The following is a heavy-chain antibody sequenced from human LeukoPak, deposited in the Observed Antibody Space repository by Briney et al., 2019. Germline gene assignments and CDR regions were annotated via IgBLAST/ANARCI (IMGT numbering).Heavy chain of an antibody. CDR3: AKGQSASSTFDS. CDR2: IRGSSDVI. CDR1: GFTFSSHA. V-gene: IGHV3-23*01. J-gene: IGHJ4*02. Sequence: GGSLGLSCAASGFTFSSHAMSWVRQAPGKGLEWISLIRGSSDVIEYADSVRGRFAISRDNSKNTVSLQMNNLRAEDTAVYYCAKGQSASSTFDSWGQGTLVTVSS.